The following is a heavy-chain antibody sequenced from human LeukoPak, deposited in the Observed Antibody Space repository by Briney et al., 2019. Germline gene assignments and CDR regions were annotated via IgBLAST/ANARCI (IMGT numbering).Heavy chain of an antibody. D-gene: IGHD6-19*01. CDR1: GGSFSGYY. V-gene: IGHV4-34*01. J-gene: IGHJ4*02. CDR3: ARGRYSSGWALDY. CDR2: INHSGST. Sequence: KPSGTLSLTCAVYGGSFSGYYWSWIRQPPGKGLEWIGEINHSGSTNYNPSLKSRVTISVDTSKNQFSLKLSSVTAADTAVYYCARGRYSSGWALDYWGQGTLVTVSS.